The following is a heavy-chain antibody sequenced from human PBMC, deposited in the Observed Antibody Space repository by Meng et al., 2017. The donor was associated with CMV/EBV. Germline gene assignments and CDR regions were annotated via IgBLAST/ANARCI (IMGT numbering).Heavy chain of an antibody. CDR3: ARGARGLVLRFLEWLSVDY. V-gene: IGHV3-74*01. Sequence: GESLKISCAASGFTFSGYWMHRVRQAPGKGLVWVSRINSDGSSTSYADSMKGRFTISRDNAKNTLYLQMNSLRAEDTAVYYCARGARGLVLRFLEWLSVDYWGQGTLVTVSS. J-gene: IGHJ4*02. CDR2: INSDGSST. D-gene: IGHD3-3*01. CDR1: GFTFSGYW.